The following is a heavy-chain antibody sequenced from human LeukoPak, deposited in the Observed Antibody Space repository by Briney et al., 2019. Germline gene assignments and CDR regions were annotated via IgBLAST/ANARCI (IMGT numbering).Heavy chain of an antibody. D-gene: IGHD2-21*02. J-gene: IGHJ4*02. CDR1: GGSVSRGGYY. CDR3: ARRPYCGGDCYYDY. CDR2: TSYSEGT. Sequence: PSETLSLTCTVSGGSVSRGGYYWNWIRQHPGKGLEWIGFTSYSEGTYYNPSLMSRITISVDTSQNQVSLKLNSVTAADTAVYYCARRPYCGGDCYYDYWGQGTLVTVSS. V-gene: IGHV4-31*03.